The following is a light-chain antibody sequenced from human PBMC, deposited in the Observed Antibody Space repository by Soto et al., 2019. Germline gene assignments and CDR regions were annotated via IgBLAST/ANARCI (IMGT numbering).Light chain of an antibody. CDR3: QQYYSTLIT. J-gene: IGKJ5*01. V-gene: IGKV4-1*01. CDR1: QSVLYSSYNKSY. Sequence: DIALTQSPDSLALSLGERATMNCKSSQSVLYSSYNKSYLAWYQVKPGRPPKLLFSWASTRESGVPDRFSGSGSGTDFTLTISSLQAEDEAVYYCQQYYSTLITFGQGTRLEIK. CDR2: WAS.